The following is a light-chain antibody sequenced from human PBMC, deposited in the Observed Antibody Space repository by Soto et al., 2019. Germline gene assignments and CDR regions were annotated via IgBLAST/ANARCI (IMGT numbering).Light chain of an antibody. J-gene: IGKJ1*01. CDR1: QSVSSN. CDR2: GAS. Sequence: EIVMTQSPATLSVSPGERATLSCGASQSVSSNLAWYQQKPGQAPRLLIYGASTRATGFPVRFSGSGSGTEFTLTISSLQSEDFAVYYCQQYNNWPRTFGQGTKVDIK. CDR3: QQYNNWPRT. V-gene: IGKV3-15*01.